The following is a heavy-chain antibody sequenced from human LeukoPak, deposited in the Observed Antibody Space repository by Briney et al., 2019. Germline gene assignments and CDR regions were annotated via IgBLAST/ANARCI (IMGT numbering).Heavy chain of an antibody. CDR3: ARHGARSTNPIYQLLYRRLPTGSPDDY. CDR2: NYPGDSDT. V-gene: IGHV5-51*01. CDR1: GYSFTSYW. D-gene: IGHD2-2*02. Sequence: GESLKFSCKGSGYSFTSYWIGWVRQMPGKGLGWMGINYPGDSDTRYSPSFQGQVTTSAAKTIPTAYLQWSSLAASDTALSYSARHGARSTNPIYQLLYRRLPTGSPDDYWGQGTLVTVSS. J-gene: IGHJ4*02.